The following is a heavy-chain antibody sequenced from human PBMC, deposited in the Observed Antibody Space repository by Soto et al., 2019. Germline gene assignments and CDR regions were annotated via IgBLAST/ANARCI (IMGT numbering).Heavy chain of an antibody. CDR2: IDSAGRTT. J-gene: IGHJ4*02. CDR3: ARWFTGGNFDYLDF. CDR1: GFTFSSDW. V-gene: IGHV3-74*01. Sequence: GGSLRLSCAAAGFTFSSDWMHWFRQAPGKGLVWVSRIDSAGRTTTYADSVKGRFTISRDNAKNTLYLQMNGLRAEDTALYYCARWFTGGNFDYLDFWGQGTQVPVSS. D-gene: IGHD2-21*02.